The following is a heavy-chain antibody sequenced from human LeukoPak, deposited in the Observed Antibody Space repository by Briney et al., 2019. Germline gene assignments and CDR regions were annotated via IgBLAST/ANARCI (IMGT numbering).Heavy chain of an antibody. D-gene: IGHD5-24*01. J-gene: IGHJ4*02. CDR2: INPNSGGT. CDR1: GYTFTGYY. V-gene: IGHV1-2*04. Sequence: ASVKVSCKASGYTFTGYYMHWVRQAPGQGLEWMGWINPNSGGTNYAQKFQGWVTMTRDTSISTAYMELSRLRPDDTAVYYCARAGTVEMTPLDYWGQGTLVTVSS. CDR3: ARAGTVEMTPLDY.